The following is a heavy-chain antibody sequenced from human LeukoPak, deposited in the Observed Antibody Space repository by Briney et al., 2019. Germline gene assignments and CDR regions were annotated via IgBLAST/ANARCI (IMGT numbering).Heavy chain of an antibody. V-gene: IGHV1-69*13. D-gene: IGHD3-9*01. CDR3: ASGQYKANNWFDP. Sequence: GASVKVSCKASGYTFRDFGISWVRQAPGQGLEWMGGIIPIFGTANYAQKFQGRVTITADESTSTAYMELSSLRSEDTAVYYCASGQYKANNWFDPWGQGTLVTVSS. CDR2: IIPIFGTA. CDR1: GYTFRDFG. J-gene: IGHJ5*02.